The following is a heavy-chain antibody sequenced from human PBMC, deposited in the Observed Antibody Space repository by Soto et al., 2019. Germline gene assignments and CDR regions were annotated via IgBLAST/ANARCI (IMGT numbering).Heavy chain of an antibody. CDR1: GYTFTSYA. D-gene: IGHD3-9*01. V-gene: IGHV1-3*01. CDR3: ARAIRYFDSQQGLGMDV. Sequence: QVQLVQSGAEVKKPGASVKVSCKASGYTFTSYAMHWVRQAPGQRLEWMGWINAGNGNTKYSQKFQGRVTITRDTSASTAYMELSSLRSEDTAVYYCARAIRYFDSQQGLGMDVWGQGTTVTVSS. J-gene: IGHJ6*02. CDR2: INAGNGNT.